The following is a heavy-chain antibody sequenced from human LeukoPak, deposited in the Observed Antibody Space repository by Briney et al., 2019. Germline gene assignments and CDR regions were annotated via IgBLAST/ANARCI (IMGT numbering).Heavy chain of an antibody. Sequence: GGSLRLSCAASGFTVSSNYMSWVRQAPGKGLEWVSVIYTGDTTYYADSVKGRFTISRDNSKNTVYLQMNSLRAEDTAVYYCARVGSSSGWYRDWGQGTLVTVSS. CDR1: GFTVSSNY. V-gene: IGHV3-53*01. J-gene: IGHJ4*02. D-gene: IGHD6-19*01. CDR3: ARVGSSSGWYRD. CDR2: IYTGDTT.